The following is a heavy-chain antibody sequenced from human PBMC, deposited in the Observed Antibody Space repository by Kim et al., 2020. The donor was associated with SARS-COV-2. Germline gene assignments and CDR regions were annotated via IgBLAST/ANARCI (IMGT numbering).Heavy chain of an antibody. CDR2: INHSGST. Sequence: SETLSLTCAVYGGSFSGYYWSWIRQPPGKGLEWIGEINHSGSTNYNPSLKSRVTISVDTSKNQFSLKLSSVTAADTAVYYCARVTYDYVWGSYRYTTFDYWGQGTLVTVSS. D-gene: IGHD3-16*02. CDR1: GGSFSGYY. J-gene: IGHJ4*02. CDR3: ARVTYDYVWGSYRYTTFDY. V-gene: IGHV4-34*01.